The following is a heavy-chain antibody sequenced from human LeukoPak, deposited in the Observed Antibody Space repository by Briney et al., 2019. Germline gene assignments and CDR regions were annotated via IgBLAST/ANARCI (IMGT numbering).Heavy chain of an antibody. V-gene: IGHV1-24*01. Sequence: ASVKVSCKASGYTFTSYYMHWVRQAPGKGLEWMEGFDPEDGETIYAQKFQGRVTMTEDTSTDTAYMELSSLRSEDTAAYYCAAITPGGPRYYYYYGMDVWGQGTTVTVSS. CDR2: FDPEDGET. CDR3: AAITPGGPRYYYYYGMDV. J-gene: IGHJ6*02. CDR1: GYTFTSYY. D-gene: IGHD5-24*01.